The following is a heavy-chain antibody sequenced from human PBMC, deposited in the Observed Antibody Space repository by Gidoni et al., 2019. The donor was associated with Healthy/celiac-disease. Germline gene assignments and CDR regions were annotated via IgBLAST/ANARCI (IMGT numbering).Heavy chain of an antibody. CDR1: GFTFSSYA. D-gene: IGHD1-1*01. V-gene: IGHV3-30*04. Sequence: QVQLVESGGGVVQPGRSLRLSCAASGFTFSSYAMHWVRQAPGKGLEWGAVISYDGSNKYYADSVKGRFTISRDNSKNTLYLQMNSLRAEDTAVYYCARLGNPHDFDYWGQGTLVTVSS. CDR3: ARLGNPHDFDY. CDR2: ISYDGSNK. J-gene: IGHJ4*02.